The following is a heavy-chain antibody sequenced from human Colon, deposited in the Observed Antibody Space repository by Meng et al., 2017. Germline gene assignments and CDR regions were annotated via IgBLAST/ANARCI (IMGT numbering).Heavy chain of an antibody. CDR3: ARGRGSYSSIDF. CDR2: VYYTGSA. CDR1: GCPVSSPSSY. D-gene: IGHD1-26*01. J-gene: IGHJ4*02. Sequence: LQGPSPGLVRPPETCPPTCTLAGCPVSSPSSYWSWIRQTPGRGLEWIGYVYYTGSANYNPSLKSRVTISVDTSKNHFSLNLTSVTAADTAVYYCARGRGSYSSIDFWGQGTLVTVSS. V-gene: IGHV4-61*03.